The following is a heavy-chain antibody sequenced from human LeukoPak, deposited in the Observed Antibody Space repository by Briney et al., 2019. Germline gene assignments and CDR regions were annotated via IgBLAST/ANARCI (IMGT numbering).Heavy chain of an antibody. J-gene: IGHJ4*02. D-gene: IGHD3-22*01. V-gene: IGHV3-23*01. CDR1: GFTFSSYA. CDR3: ASYDSSGYYPWAFDY. CDR2: ISGSGGST. Sequence: GRSLRLSCAASGFTFSSYAMSWVRQAPGKGLEWVSAISGSGGSTYYADSVKGRFTISRDNSKNTLYLQMNSLRAEDTAVYYCASYDSSGYYPWAFDYWGQGTLVTVSS.